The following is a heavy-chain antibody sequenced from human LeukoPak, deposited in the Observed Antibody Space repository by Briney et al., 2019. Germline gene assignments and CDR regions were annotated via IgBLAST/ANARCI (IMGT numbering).Heavy chain of an antibody. CDR3: ARGSSNYAYGMDV. CDR1: GFTFSSYS. V-gene: IGHV3-21*01. CDR2: ISSSSSYI. D-gene: IGHD6-19*01. J-gene: IGHJ6*02. Sequence: GGSLRLSCAASGFTFSSYSVNWVRQAPGKGLEWVSSISSSSSYIYYADSVKGRFTISRDNAKNSLYLQMNSLRAEDTAVYYCARGSSNYAYGMDVWGQGTTVTVSS.